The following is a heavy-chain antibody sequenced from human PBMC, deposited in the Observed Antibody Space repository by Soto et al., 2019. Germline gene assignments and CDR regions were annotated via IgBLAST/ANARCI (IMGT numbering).Heavy chain of an antibody. J-gene: IGHJ4*02. V-gene: IGHV1-3*01. Sequence: GASVKVSCEASGYTFTSYAMHWVRQAPGQRLEWMGWINAGNGNTKYSQKFQGRVTITRDTSASTAYMELSSLRSEDTAVYYCATYYYDSSGYYRFDYWGQGTLVTVSS. CDR1: GYTFTSYA. CDR2: INAGNGNT. CDR3: ATYYYDSSGYYRFDY. D-gene: IGHD3-22*01.